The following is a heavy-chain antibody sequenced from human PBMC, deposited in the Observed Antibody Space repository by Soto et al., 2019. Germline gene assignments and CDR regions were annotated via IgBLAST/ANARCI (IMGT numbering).Heavy chain of an antibody. Sequence: EVQLVESGGGLVKPGGSLRLSCAASGFTFSNAWMSWVRQAPGKGLEWVGRIKSKTDGGTTDYAAPVKGRFTISRDDSKNTLYLQMYSLKTEDTAVYYCTTSHYYDSSGYLSPIDYWGQGTLVTVSS. D-gene: IGHD3-22*01. CDR2: IKSKTDGGTT. V-gene: IGHV3-15*01. CDR1: GFTFSNAW. CDR3: TTSHYYDSSGYLSPIDY. J-gene: IGHJ4*02.